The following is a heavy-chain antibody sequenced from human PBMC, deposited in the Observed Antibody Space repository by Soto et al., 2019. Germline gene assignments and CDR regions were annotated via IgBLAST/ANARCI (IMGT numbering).Heavy chain of an antibody. CDR2: IYYSGST. J-gene: IGHJ4*02. CDR3: ARHTPAIAISDH. D-gene: IGHD2-15*01. V-gene: IGHV4-59*04. Sequence: SETLSLTCTVSGGSISSYHWSWIRQPPGKGLEWIGNIYYSGSTYYNPSLKSRVTISVDTSKNQFSLKLSSVTAADTAVYYCARHTPAIAISDHWGQGTLVTVSS. CDR1: GGSISSYH.